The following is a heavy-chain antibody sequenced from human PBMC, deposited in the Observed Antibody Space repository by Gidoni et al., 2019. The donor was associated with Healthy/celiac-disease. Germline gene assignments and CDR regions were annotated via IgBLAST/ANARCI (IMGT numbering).Heavy chain of an antibody. CDR3: AGTGYLGCSSTICLGPGYFDY. V-gene: IGHV3-21*01. CDR1: GLTSGGHG. J-gene: IGHJ4*02. Sequence: EVQMVQPGGGMAKHGGPLRFSSAAPGLTSGGHGMNWVRHAQGKGLGCRSSISSSGSYIYYAYSVKGRFTISRDNAKISLYLQMISLGAEDTAMYYCAGTGYLGCSSTICLGPGYFDYCGQGTLVTVSS. CDR2: ISSSGSYI. D-gene: IGHD2-2*01.